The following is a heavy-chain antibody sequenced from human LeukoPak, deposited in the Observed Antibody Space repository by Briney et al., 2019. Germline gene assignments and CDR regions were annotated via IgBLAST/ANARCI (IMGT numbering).Heavy chain of an antibody. D-gene: IGHD3-22*01. CDR1: GGSVSSGSYY. J-gene: IGHJ4*02. V-gene: IGHV4-61*01. CDR2: IYYSGST. CDR3: ARVSFDSSGYLHDY. Sequence: PSETLSLTCTVSGGSVSSGSYYWSWIRQPPGKGLEWIGYIYYSGSTNYNPSLKSRVTISVDTSKNQFSLKLSSVTAADTAVYYCARVSFDSSGYLHDYWGQGTLVTVSS.